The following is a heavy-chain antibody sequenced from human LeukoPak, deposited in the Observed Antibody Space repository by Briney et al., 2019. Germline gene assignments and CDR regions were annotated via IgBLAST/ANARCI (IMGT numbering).Heavy chain of an antibody. D-gene: IGHD3-3*01. CDR3: ARWHTIFGVVINVDGMDV. CDR1: GYTFTSYG. V-gene: IGHV1-18*01. CDR2: ISAYNGNT. Sequence: ASVKVSCKASGYTFTSYGISWVRQAPGQGLEWMGWISAYNGNTNYAQKLQGRVTMTTDTSPSTAYMELSRLRSDDTAVYYCARWHTIFGVVINVDGMDVWGQGTTVTVSS. J-gene: IGHJ6*02.